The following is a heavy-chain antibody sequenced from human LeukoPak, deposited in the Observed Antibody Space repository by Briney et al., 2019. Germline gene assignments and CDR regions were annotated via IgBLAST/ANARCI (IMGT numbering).Heavy chain of an antibody. Sequence: PGRSLRLSCTASGFTFGDYAMSWVRQAPGKGLEWVGFIRSKAYGGTTEYAASVKGRFTISRDDSKSIAYLQMNSLKTEDTAVYYCTRASPSIAAAAPFDYWGQGTLVTVSS. CDR1: GFTFGDYA. D-gene: IGHD6-13*01. V-gene: IGHV3-49*04. CDR3: TRASPSIAAAAPFDY. J-gene: IGHJ4*02. CDR2: IRSKAYGGTT.